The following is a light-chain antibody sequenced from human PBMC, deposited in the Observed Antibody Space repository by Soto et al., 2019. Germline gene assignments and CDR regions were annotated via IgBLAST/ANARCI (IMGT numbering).Light chain of an antibody. Sequence: EIVMTQSPATLSVSPGERATLSCRASQSVSSNLAWYQQKPDQAPRLLIYGASTRATGIPARFSGSGSGTEFTLTISSLQSDDFALYYCQQYNDWLTFGGGTKVEIK. CDR2: GAS. J-gene: IGKJ4*01. CDR1: QSVSSN. CDR3: QQYNDWLT. V-gene: IGKV3-15*01.